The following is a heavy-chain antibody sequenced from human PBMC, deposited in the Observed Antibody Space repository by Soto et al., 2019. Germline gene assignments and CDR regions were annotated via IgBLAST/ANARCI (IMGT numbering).Heavy chain of an antibody. J-gene: IGHJ6*02. CDR3: ARYTYTSRYSYYGMDV. Sequence: GGSLRLSCTTSGFTFGDYAMSWFRQAPGKGLEWVGVVRSKAYGGTTDYAASVKGRFDISRDDSKSIAYLQMNSVTTEDTAVYFCARYTYTSRYSYYGMDVWGHGTTVTVSS. CDR1: GFTFGDYA. V-gene: IGHV3-49*03. CDR2: VRSKAYGGTT. D-gene: IGHD6-13*01.